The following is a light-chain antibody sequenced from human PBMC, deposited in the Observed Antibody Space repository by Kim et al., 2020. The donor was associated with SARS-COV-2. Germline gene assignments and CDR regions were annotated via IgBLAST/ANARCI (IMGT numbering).Light chain of an antibody. CDR3: QQYDSSPV. CDR1: ESIRSGY. CDR2: GAS. J-gene: IGKJ3*01. Sequence: LSPGERATRSCRASESIRSGYLAWYQQKPGQAPRLLIYGASSRATGIPDRFSGSGSGTDFTLTISRLEPEDFAVYYCQQYDSSPVFGPGTKVDIK. V-gene: IGKV3-20*01.